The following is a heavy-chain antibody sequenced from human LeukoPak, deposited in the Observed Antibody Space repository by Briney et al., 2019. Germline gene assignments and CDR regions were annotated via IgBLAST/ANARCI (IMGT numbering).Heavy chain of an antibody. CDR2: ISWNSGSI. CDR3: AKNHCSRTTCYSYYYMDV. Sequence: GRSLRLSCAASGFTFDDYAMHWVRQAPGKGLEWVSGISWNSGSIGYADSVKGRFTISRDNAKNSLYLQMNSLGAEDTALYYCAKNHCSRTTCYSYYYMDVWGKGTTVTVSS. J-gene: IGHJ6*03. D-gene: IGHD2-2*02. CDR1: GFTFDDYA. V-gene: IGHV3-9*01.